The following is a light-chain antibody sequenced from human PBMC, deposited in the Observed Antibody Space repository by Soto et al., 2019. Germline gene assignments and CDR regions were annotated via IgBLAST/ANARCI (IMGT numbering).Light chain of an antibody. CDR2: DAS. J-gene: IGKJ3*01. CDR1: QSASSY. V-gene: IGKV3-11*01. CDR3: QQRSNWPPVFT. Sequence: EIVLTQSPATLSLSPGERATLSCRASQSASSYLAWYQQKPGQAPRLLNYDASSRATGIPARFSGSGSGTDFTLTISSIEREDCGVYYCQQRSNWPPVFTFRPGTKVDIK.